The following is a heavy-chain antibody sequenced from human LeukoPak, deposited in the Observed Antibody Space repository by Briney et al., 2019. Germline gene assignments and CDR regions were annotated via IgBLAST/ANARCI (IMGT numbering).Heavy chain of an antibody. CDR3: ARDRGWSFPHPDY. Sequence: GGSLRLSCAASGLTFSDHWMSWVRQAPGKGLEWVANMKQDGSAKFYVDSVEGRFTISRDNAKNSLYLQMNSLRAEDTAVYYCARDRGWSFPHPDYWGQGTLVTVSS. J-gene: IGHJ4*02. V-gene: IGHV3-7*01. D-gene: IGHD6-19*01. CDR1: GLTFSDHW. CDR2: MKQDGSAK.